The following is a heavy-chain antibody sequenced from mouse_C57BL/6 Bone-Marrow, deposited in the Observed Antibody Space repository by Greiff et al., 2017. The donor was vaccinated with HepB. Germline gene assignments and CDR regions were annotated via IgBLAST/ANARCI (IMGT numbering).Heavy chain of an antibody. CDR2: IHPNSGST. CDR1: GYTFTSYW. CDR3: YGSSSFDY. D-gene: IGHD1-1*01. V-gene: IGHV1-64*01. Sequence: VQLKQPGAELVKPGASVKLSCKASGYTFTSYWMHWVKQRPGQGLEWIGMIHPNSGSTNYNEKFKSKATLTVDKSSSTAYMQLSSLTSEDSAVYYCYGSSSFDYWGQGTTLTVSS. J-gene: IGHJ2*01.